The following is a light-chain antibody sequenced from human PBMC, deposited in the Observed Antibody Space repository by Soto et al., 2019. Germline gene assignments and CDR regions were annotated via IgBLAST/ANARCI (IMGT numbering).Light chain of an antibody. Sequence: DIQMTQSPSSVSASVGDRVTITCQASQGISNYLNWYQQKPGKAPKLLIYDASSLESGVPSRFSGSGSGTEFTLTISSLQPDDFATYYCQQYENYWTFGQGTKVDIK. V-gene: IGKV1-5*01. CDR3: QQYENYWT. J-gene: IGKJ1*01. CDR1: QGISNY. CDR2: DAS.